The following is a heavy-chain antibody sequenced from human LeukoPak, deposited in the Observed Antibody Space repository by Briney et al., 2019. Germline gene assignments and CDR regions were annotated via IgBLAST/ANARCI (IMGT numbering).Heavy chain of an antibody. CDR1: GGSISSYY. J-gene: IGHJ4*02. D-gene: IGHD6-19*01. CDR3: ARTNQGIAVVNEFDY. CDR2: IYTSGST. Sequence: SETLSLTCTVSGGSISSYYWSWIRQPAGKGLEWIGRIYTSGSTNHNPSLKSRVTMSVDTSKNQFSLKLSSVTAADTAVYYCARTNQGIAVVNEFDYWGQGTLVTVSS. V-gene: IGHV4-4*07.